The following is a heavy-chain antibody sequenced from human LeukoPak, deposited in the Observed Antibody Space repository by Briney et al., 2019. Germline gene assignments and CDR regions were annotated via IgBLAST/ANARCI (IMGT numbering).Heavy chain of an antibody. J-gene: IGHJ4*02. D-gene: IGHD2-2*01. Sequence: GGSLRLSCAASGFTFSSYTMNWVRQPPGKGLEWVSNIGTSSTTIYYADSVKGRFTISRDNSKNTLYLQMNSLRAEDTAVYYCTREWGGVPAAIDYWGQGTLVTVSS. CDR3: TREWGGVPAAIDY. CDR1: GFTFSSYT. V-gene: IGHV3-48*01. CDR2: IGTSSTTI.